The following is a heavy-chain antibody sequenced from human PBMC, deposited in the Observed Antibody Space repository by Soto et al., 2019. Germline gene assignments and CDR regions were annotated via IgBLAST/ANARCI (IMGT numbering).Heavy chain of an antibody. CDR1: GGTFSSYA. J-gene: IGHJ3*02. V-gene: IGHV1-69*12. Sequence: QVQLVQSGAEVKKPGSSVKVSCKASGGTFSSYAISWVRQAPGQGLEWMGGIIPIFGTANYAQKFQGRVKITADESTSPASVGLGRLRAEDTATYSCAGDPRVVVTAVPGLAFDIWGQGTMVTVSS. CDR2: IIPIFGTA. D-gene: IGHD2-21*02. CDR3: AGDPRVVVTAVPGLAFDI.